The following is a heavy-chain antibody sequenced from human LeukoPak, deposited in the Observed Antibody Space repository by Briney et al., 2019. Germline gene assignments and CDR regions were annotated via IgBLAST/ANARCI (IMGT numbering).Heavy chain of an antibody. J-gene: IGHJ4*02. CDR3: ASSRSYYVLDY. V-gene: IGHV4-31*03. D-gene: IGHD3-10*01. CDR1: GGSINSGGYY. Sequence: PSQTLSLTCTVSGGSINSGGYYWSWIRQHPGKGLEWIGYTYYSGSTYYNPSLKSRVAISVDTSKKQFSLKLSSVTAADTAVYYCASSRSYYVLDYRGQGTLVTVSS. CDR2: TYYSGST.